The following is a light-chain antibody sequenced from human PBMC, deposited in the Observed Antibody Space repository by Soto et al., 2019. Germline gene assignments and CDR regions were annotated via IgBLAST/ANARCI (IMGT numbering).Light chain of an antibody. CDR3: QQLNSYPPT. J-gene: IGKJ4*01. CDR1: QGISSY. Sequence: IQFTQSPSSLSASVGDSVTITCRASQGISSYLAWYQQKKGKPPKILIYAASTLQSGVPSRFRGSGSGTDFTLTISSLQPEDFETYYCQQLNSYPPTFGGGTKVDIK. V-gene: IGKV1-9*01. CDR2: AAS.